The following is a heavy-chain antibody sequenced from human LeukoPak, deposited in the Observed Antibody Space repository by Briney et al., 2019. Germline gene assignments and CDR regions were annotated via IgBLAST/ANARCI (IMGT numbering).Heavy chain of an antibody. Sequence: PSETLSLTCTVSGGSISSTNYYWGWIRQPPGKGLEWIVSIYYSGSTYYNPSLKSRVTISVDTSKNQFSLKLSSVTAADTAVYYCARVELAVAVPDYWGQGTLVTVSS. J-gene: IGHJ4*02. CDR1: GGSISSTNYY. D-gene: IGHD6-19*01. CDR3: ARVELAVAVPDY. CDR2: IYYSGST. V-gene: IGHV4-39*07.